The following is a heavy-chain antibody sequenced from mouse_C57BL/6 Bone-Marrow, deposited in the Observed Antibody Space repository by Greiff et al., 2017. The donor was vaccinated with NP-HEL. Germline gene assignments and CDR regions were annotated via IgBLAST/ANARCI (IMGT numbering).Heavy chain of an antibody. CDR2: ISNGGGST. CDR3: ARSYYSWNYFDY. J-gene: IGHJ2*01. V-gene: IGHV5-12*01. CDR1: GFTFSDYY. Sequence: EVKVEESGGGLVQPGGSLKLSCAASGFTFSDYYMYWVRQTPEKRLEWVAYISNGGGSTYYPDTVKGRFTISRDNAKNTLYLQMSRLKSEDTAMYYCARSYYSWNYFDYWGQGTTLTVSS. D-gene: IGHD2-12*01.